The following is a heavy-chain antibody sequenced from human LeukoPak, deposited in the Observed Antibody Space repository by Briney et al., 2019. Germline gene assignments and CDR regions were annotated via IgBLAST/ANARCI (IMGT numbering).Heavy chain of an antibody. J-gene: IGHJ4*02. CDR1: GGSISNYY. CDR2: IYYSVST. CDR3: AGRSNSFFDS. V-gene: IGHV4-59*01. D-gene: IGHD4-23*01. Sequence: SETLSLTCTVSGGSISNYYWSWIRQPPGKGLEWIGYIYYSVSTNYNPSLKSRVTISVDTSKNQFSLKLSSVTAADTAVYFCAGRSNSFFDSWGQGTLVTVSS.